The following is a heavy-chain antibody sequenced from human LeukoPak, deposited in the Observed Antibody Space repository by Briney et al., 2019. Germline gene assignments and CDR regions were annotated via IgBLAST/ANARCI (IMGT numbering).Heavy chain of an antibody. J-gene: IGHJ4*02. D-gene: IGHD5-24*01. Sequence: PGGSLRLSCAATGFTFSDYYMIWIRQAPGTGLEWVSYISVSGTSTYYADSVKGRFTISRDNAKNSLFLQMNSLRAEDTAVHYCVRVEHAYKYRFEVFAYWGQGTLVTVSS. CDR1: GFTFSDYY. CDR2: ISVSGTST. V-gene: IGHV3-11*04. CDR3: VRVEHAYKYRFEVFAY.